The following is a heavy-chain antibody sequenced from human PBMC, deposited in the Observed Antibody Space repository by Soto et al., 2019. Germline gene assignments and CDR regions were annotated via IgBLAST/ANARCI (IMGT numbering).Heavy chain of an antibody. D-gene: IGHD1-7*01. CDR1: GFTFSSCA. Sequence: VNPGESLRLSCAASGFTFSSCAMNWVRQAPGKGLEWVSTISGSGESTYYADSVKGRFTISRDNSKSTLYLQMNSLRAEDTAVYYCAKDRWNYDYFDFWGQGTLVTVSS. CDR3: AKDRWNYDYFDF. CDR2: ISGSGEST. J-gene: IGHJ4*02. V-gene: IGHV3-23*01.